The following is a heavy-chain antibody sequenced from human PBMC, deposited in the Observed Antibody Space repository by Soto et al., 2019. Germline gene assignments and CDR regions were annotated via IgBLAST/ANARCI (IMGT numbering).Heavy chain of an antibody. CDR1: GFTFMTYG. CDR2: IWYDGSNK. D-gene: IGHD4-17*01. V-gene: IGHV3-33*01. CDR3: ARVPSVTQYYCDY. J-gene: IGHJ4*02. Sequence: QVQLVESGGGVVQPGRSLRLSCAASGFTFMTYGMHWVRQAPGKGLEWVAVIWYDGSNKYYADSVKGRFTISRDNSKNTLYLQMKSLRAEDTAVYYCARVPSVTQYYCDYGGQGTLVTVSS.